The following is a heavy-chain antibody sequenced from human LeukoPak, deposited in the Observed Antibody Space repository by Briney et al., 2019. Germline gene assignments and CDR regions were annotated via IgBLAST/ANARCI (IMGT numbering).Heavy chain of an antibody. CDR1: GFTLSSNY. J-gene: IGHJ3*02. D-gene: IGHD2-8*02. CDR3: ARDWSVGPNDAFDI. V-gene: IGHV3-66*01. Sequence: GGSLRLSCAASGFTLSSNYMSWVRQAPGKGLEWVSVIYSGGSTYYADSVKGRFTISRDNSKNTLYLQMNSLRAEDTAVYYCARDWSVGPNDAFDIWGQGTMVTVSS. CDR2: IYSGGST.